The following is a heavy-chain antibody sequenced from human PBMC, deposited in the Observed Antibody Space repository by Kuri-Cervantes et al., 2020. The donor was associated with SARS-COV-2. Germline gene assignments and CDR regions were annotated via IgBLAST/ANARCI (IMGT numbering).Heavy chain of an antibody. Sequence: SETLSLTCTVSGGSISSGSYFWNWIRQPAGKGLEWIGHIYTTGSTNYNPSPKSRVTISVDTSKNQFSLKLTSVTAADTAVYYCARERESFGVVDAFDIWGQGTMVTVSS. V-gene: IGHV4-61*09. J-gene: IGHJ3*02. D-gene: IGHD3-10*01. CDR2: IYTTGST. CDR3: ARERESFGVVDAFDI. CDR1: GGSISSGSYF.